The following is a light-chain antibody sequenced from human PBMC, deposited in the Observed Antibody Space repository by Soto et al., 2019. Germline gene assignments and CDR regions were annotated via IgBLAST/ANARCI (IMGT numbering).Light chain of an antibody. Sequence: IQLTQSPSSLSASVVDRVTITFRASQNIDRWVAWYQQKSGKAPKILIYHASSLETGVPSRFSGSGSGTEFTLTISSVQPDDFASYYCQHYNSYGTFGQGTKVDIK. V-gene: IGKV1-5*01. CDR2: HAS. J-gene: IGKJ1*01. CDR1: QNIDRW. CDR3: QHYNSYGT.